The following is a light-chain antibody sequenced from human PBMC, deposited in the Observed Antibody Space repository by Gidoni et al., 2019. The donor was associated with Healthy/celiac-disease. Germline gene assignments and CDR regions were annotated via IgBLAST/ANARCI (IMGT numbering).Light chain of an antibody. CDR2: EVS. CDR1: SSDVGGYNY. Sequence: QSALTQPASVSVSPGQSITISCTGTSSDVGGYNYVSWYQQHPGKAPKLMIHEVSNRPSGVPDRFSGSKSGNTASLTISGLQAEDEADYYCSSYTSSSTLVFGGGTQLTVL. V-gene: IGLV2-14*01. J-gene: IGLJ7*01. CDR3: SSYTSSSTLV.